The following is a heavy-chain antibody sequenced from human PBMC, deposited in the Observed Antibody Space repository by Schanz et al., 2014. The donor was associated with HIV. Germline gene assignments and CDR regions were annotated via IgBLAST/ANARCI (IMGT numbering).Heavy chain of an antibody. V-gene: IGHV1-18*01. D-gene: IGHD6-19*01. CDR1: GYTFTNYG. Sequence: QVQLVQSGAEVKKPGASVKVSCKASGYTFTNYGISWVRQAPGQGLEWMGWISAYNGNTNYAQKLQGRVTMTTDTSPSTAYMELTSLTSEDTAVYYCTSGWSGANAFDYWGQGTLVIVSP. CDR2: ISAYNGNT. J-gene: IGHJ4*02. CDR3: TSGWSGANAFDY.